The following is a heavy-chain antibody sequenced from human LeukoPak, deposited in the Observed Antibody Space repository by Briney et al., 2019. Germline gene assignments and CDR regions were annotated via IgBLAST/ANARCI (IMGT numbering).Heavy chain of an antibody. CDR2: LSSTGIT. CDR3: ASSSYYYGSGSYYYYYGMDV. J-gene: IGHJ6*02. CDR1: GGSVNSSNYH. V-gene: IGHV4-39*01. Sequence: SETLSLTCTVSGGSVNSSNYHWAWIRQSPGMGLEWIGTLSSTGITSRNPDPSLRSRVALSVDTSRNQFSLKLSSVTAADTAVYYCASSSYYYGSGSYYYYYGMDVWGQGTTVTVSS. D-gene: IGHD3-10*01.